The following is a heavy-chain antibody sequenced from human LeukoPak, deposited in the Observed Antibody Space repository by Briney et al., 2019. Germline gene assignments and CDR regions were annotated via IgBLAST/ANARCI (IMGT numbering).Heavy chain of an antibody. Sequence: ASVKVSCKTSGYSFTSQDMHRVRQAPGQSLEWMGCINPDNGDTQYSQEFQGRVTITRDTSATTAYMELSSLRSDDMAVYYCTLYNYWGQGTLVTVSS. CDR1: GYSFTSQD. CDR3: TLYNY. J-gene: IGHJ4*02. D-gene: IGHD2-2*02. V-gene: IGHV1-3*03. CDR2: INPDNGDT.